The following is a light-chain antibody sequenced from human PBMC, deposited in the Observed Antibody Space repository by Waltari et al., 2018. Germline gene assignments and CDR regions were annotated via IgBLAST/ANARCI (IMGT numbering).Light chain of an antibody. CDR1: SSNIGAGYP. Sequence: QSVLTQPPSLSGAPGQRVPISCSGRSSNIGAGYPVHWYQQFPGTAPKLIIHDDKDRPSGVPDRFSGSTSGTSATLAITDLQAEDEASYHCQSFDRGLSEYVFGGGTQVTVL. CDR3: QSFDRGLSEYV. J-gene: IGLJ2*01. V-gene: IGLV1-40*01. CDR2: DDK.